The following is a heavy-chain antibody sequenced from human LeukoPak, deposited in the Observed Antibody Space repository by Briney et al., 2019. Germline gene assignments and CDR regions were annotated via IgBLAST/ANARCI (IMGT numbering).Heavy chain of an antibody. Sequence: GGSLRLSCAASGFTFSDYYMSWIRQAPGNGLEWVSYISSSGSTIYYADSVKGRFTISRDNAKNSLYLQMNSLRAEDTAVYYCARDARSYYGSGSSYTQYSDYWGQGTLVTVSS. V-gene: IGHV3-11*01. CDR2: ISSSGSTI. D-gene: IGHD3-10*01. J-gene: IGHJ4*02. CDR3: ARDARSYYGSGSSYTQYSDY. CDR1: GFTFSDYY.